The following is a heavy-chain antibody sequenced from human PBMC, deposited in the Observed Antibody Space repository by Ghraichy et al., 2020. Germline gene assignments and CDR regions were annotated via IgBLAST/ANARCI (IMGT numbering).Heavy chain of an antibody. CDR1: GGSISSGGYS. D-gene: IGHD3-16*01. V-gene: IGHV4-30-2*01. CDR3: ATRESYWFDP. Sequence: SETLSLTCAVSGGSISSGGYSWSWIRQPPGKGLEWIGYIYHSGSTYYNPSLKSRVTISVDRSKNQFSLKLSSVTAADTAVYYCATRESYWFDPWGQGTLVTVSS. J-gene: IGHJ5*02. CDR2: IYHSGST.